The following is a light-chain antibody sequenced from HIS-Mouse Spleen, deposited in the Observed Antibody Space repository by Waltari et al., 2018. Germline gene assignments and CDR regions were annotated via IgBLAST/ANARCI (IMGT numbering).Light chain of an antibody. CDR3: AAWDDSLSGPV. CDR1: SSNIGSHY. V-gene: IGLV1-47*01. CDR2: RNN. Sequence: QSVLTQPPSASGTPGQRVTISCSGSSSNIGSHYVYRYQQLPGPAPKLPIYRNNQRPSGVPDRFSGSKSGTSASLAISGLRSEDEADYYCAAWDDSLSGPVFGGGTKLTVL. J-gene: IGLJ3*02.